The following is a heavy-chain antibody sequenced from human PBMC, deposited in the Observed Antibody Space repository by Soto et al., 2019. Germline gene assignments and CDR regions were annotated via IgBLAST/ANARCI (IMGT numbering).Heavy chain of an antibody. V-gene: IGHV1-18*04. D-gene: IGHD2-21*02. CDR1: GYTFTSYG. CDR3: ARDERDSCSGGDCFYFDY. CDR2: ISTYNGNT. Sequence: SSVKVSCKASGYTFTSYGISWVRQAPGQGLEWLGWISTYNGNTNSAPRLQGRLTLTTDTSTNTAYMELRSLTSDDTAVYYCARDERDSCSGGDCFYFDYWGQGTLVTVSS. J-gene: IGHJ4*02.